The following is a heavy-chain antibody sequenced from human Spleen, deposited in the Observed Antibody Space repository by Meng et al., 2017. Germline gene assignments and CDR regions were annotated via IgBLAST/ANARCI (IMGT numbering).Heavy chain of an antibody. D-gene: IGHD3-16*01. CDR3: ARDLWELRYKAPFDP. CDR2: INHSGST. Sequence: SETLSLTCAVYGGSFSAYYWSWIRQPPGKGLEWIGEINHSGSTNYNPSLKNQVTISVDTSKNQFSLKLSSMTAADTAVYYCARDLWELRYKAPFDPWGQGILVTVSS. CDR1: GGSFSAYY. J-gene: IGHJ5*02. V-gene: IGHV4-34*01.